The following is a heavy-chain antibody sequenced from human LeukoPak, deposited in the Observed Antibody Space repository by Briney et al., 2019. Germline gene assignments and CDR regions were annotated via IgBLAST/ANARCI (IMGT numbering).Heavy chain of an antibody. CDR2: INHSGST. CDR1: GGSFSGYY. J-gene: IGHJ6*03. Sequence: PSETLSLTCAVYGGSFSGYYWSWIRQPPGKGLGWIGEINHSGSTNYNPSLKSRVTISVDTSKNQFSLKLSSVTAADTAVYYCARGLTGVFYYYYMDVWGKGTTVTVSS. D-gene: IGHD7-27*01. CDR3: ARGLTGVFYYYYMDV. V-gene: IGHV4-34*01.